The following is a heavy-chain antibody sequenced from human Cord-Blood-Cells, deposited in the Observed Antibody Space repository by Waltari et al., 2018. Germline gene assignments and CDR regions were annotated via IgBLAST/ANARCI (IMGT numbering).Heavy chain of an antibody. Sequence: QITLKESGTTLVKPTQTLTLPCHFSGFPPSTTGTGVGWIHQPPGKALEWLALIYWNDDKRYSPSLKSRLTITKDTSKNQVVLTMTNMVPVDTATYYCAHSRGFEFDYWGQGTLVTVSS. V-gene: IGHV2-5*01. CDR3: AHSRGFEFDY. CDR2: IYWNDDK. CDR1: GFPPSTTGTG. J-gene: IGHJ4*02. D-gene: IGHD3-10*01.